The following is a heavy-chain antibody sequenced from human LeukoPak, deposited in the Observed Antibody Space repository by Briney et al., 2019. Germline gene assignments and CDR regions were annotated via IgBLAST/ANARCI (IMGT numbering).Heavy chain of an antibody. CDR1: GFTFSDYY. CDR3: AKDRSRMIVAFDY. Sequence: GGSLRLSCAASGFTFSDYYMSWIRQAPGKGLEWVSYISSSGSTIYYADSVKGRFTISRDNSKNTLYLQMNSLRAEDTAVYYCAKDRSRMIVAFDYWGQGTLVTVSS. V-gene: IGHV3-11*01. CDR2: ISSSGSTI. D-gene: IGHD3-22*01. J-gene: IGHJ4*02.